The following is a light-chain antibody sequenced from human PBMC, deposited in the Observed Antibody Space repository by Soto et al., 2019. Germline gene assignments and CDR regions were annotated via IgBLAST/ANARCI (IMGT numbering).Light chain of an antibody. Sequence: LAQPRSVCASPGQSFTISWTGTISHVGVYNYVSWYQQYPGKAPKIMIYDVIKRPSGVPDRFSGSKYDNTASLTISGLQAQAEADYCCCSYAGSYTFVFGIGTKVTVL. CDR1: ISHVGVYNY. J-gene: IGLJ1*01. CDR3: CSYAGSYTFV. V-gene: IGLV2-11*01. CDR2: DVI.